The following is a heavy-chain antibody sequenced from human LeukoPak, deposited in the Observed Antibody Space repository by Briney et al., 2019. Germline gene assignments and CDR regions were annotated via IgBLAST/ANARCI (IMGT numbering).Heavy chain of an antibody. CDR1: GLTFSSYS. CDR2: ISSSSNYI. CDR3: ARVPHAMVRGVIITEFYFDY. V-gene: IGHV3-21*01. Sequence: PGESLRLSCAASGLTFSSYSMNWVRQAPGKGLEWVSSISSSSNYIYYADSVKGRFTISRDNAKNSLYLQINSLRAEDTAVYYCARVPHAMVRGVIITEFYFDYWGQGTLVTVSS. J-gene: IGHJ4*02. D-gene: IGHD3-10*01.